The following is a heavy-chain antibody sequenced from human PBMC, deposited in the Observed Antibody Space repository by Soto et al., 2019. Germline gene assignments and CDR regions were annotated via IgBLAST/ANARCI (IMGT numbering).Heavy chain of an antibody. D-gene: IGHD3-3*01. Sequence: PGGSLRLSCAASGFTFSSYAMSWVRQAPGKGLEWVSAISGSGGSTYYADSVKGRFTISRDNSKNTLYLQMNSLRAEDTAVYYCAKDGLEWLSFQPNWFDPWGQGTLVTVSS. CDR2: ISGSGGST. CDR1: GFTFSSYA. V-gene: IGHV3-23*01. J-gene: IGHJ5*02. CDR3: AKDGLEWLSFQPNWFDP.